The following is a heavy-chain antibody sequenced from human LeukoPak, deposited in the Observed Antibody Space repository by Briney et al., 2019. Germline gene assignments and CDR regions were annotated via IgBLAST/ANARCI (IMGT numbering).Heavy chain of an antibody. CDR2: IWYDGSNK. D-gene: IGHD3-10*01. J-gene: IGHJ6*04. Sequence: AGGSLRLSCAASGFTFSSYGMHWVRQAPGKGLEWVAVIWYDGSNKYYADSVKGRFTISRDNSENTLYLQMNSLRAEDTAVYYCARVGGYYGSGVYYYGMNVWGKGTTVTVSS. CDR1: GFTFSSYG. CDR3: ARVGGYYGSGVYYYGMNV. V-gene: IGHV3-33*01.